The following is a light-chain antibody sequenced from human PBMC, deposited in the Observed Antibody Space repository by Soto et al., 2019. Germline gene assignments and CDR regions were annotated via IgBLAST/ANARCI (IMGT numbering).Light chain of an antibody. CDR1: GSNIGSNS. V-gene: IGLV1-44*01. CDR3: AAWDDSLNGPVV. J-gene: IGLJ2*01. CDR2: SNN. Sequence: QSVVTQPPSASGTPGQRVTISCSGSGSNIGSNSVSWYKQLPGTAPKLLIYSNNQRPSGVPDRFSGSKSGTSASLAISGLQSEDEADYYCAAWDDSLNGPVVFGGGTKLTVL.